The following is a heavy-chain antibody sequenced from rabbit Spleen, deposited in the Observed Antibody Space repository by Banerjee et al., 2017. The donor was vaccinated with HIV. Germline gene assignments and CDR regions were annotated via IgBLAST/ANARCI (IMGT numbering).Heavy chain of an antibody. Sequence: QSLEESGGDLVKPGASLTLTCTASGFSFTNNYYMCWVRQAPGKGLEWIACISTGSGATYYASWAKGRFTISKTSSTTVTLQMTSLTGADTATYFCARSDVAYGFSAYYFNLWGQGTLVTVS. CDR3: ARSDVAYGFSAYYFNL. D-gene: IGHD6-1*01. CDR2: ISTGSGAT. J-gene: IGHJ4*01. V-gene: IGHV1S40*01. CDR1: GFSFTNNYY.